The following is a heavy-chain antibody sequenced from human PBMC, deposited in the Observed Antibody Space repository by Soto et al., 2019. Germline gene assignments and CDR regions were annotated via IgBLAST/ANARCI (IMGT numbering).Heavy chain of an antibody. CDR3: ASPYYYDSSGYRQNFDY. V-gene: IGHV3-30-3*01. Sequence: PGGSLRLSCAASGFAFGSYAMHWVRRAPGKGLEWVAVISYDASNKYYADSVKGRFTISRDNSKNTLYLQMNSLRAEDTAVYYCASPYYYDSSGYRQNFDYWGQGTLVTVSS. CDR2: ISYDASNK. D-gene: IGHD3-22*01. J-gene: IGHJ4*02. CDR1: GFAFGSYA.